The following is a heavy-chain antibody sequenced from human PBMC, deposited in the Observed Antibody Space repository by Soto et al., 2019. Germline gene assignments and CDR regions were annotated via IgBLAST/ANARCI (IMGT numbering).Heavy chain of an antibody. CDR1: GCTCGSYG. CDR3: ARDRDGIDDFDY. CDR2: ISDGGGST. J-gene: IGHJ4*02. D-gene: IGHD1-26*01. V-gene: IGHV3-23*01. Sequence: GRPLRVSYAASGCTCGSYGMRRVLKAPGKGLEWVSAISDGGGSTYYADSVKGRFTISRDNSKNSLYLQMNNLSAEDTAIYYCARDRDGIDDFDYWGLGTLVTVSS.